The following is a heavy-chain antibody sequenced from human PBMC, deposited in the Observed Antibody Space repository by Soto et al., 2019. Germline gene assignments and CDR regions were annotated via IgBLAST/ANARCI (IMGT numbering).Heavy chain of an antibody. CDR2: IIPFFGTA. J-gene: IGHJ6*02. V-gene: IGHV1-69*01. CDR1: GGTFSSYA. D-gene: IGHD3-22*01. CDR3: ARVSRAPVSSGYLSPRVASYYYGMDV. Sequence: ASVKVSCKASGGTFSSYAISWVRQAPGQGLEWMGGIIPFFGTANYAQKFQGRVTIIADESTSTAYMELSSLRSEDTAVYYCARVSRAPVSSGYLSPRVASYYYGMDVWVQGTTVTVSS.